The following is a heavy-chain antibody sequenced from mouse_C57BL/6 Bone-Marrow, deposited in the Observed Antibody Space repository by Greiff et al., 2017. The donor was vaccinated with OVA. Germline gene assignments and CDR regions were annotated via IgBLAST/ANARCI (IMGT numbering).Heavy chain of an antibody. Sequence: VQLQQSGPELVKPGASVKISCKASGYSFTDYNMNWVKQSNGKSLEWIGVINPNYGTTSYNQKFKGNATLTVDQSSSTAYMQLNSLTSEDYAVYYCAREAMIITTVVSKGAWFAYWGQGTLVTVSA. J-gene: IGHJ3*01. V-gene: IGHV1-39*01. CDR2: INPNYGTT. D-gene: IGHD1-1*01. CDR3: AREAMIITTVVSKGAWFAY. CDR1: GYSFTDYN.